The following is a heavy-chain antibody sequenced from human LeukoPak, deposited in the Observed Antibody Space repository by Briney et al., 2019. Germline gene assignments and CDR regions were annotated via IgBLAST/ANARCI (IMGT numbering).Heavy chain of an antibody. CDR1: GGSISSFF. D-gene: IGHD4-17*01. CDR3: ARSRGGYGDYGSWFDP. V-gene: IGHV4-59*01. Sequence: SETLSLTCTVSGGSISSFFWSWIRQPPGKGLEWIGYIHYTGSTKDNPSLKSRLTTSVDTSKNQFSLRLSSVTAADTAVYYCARSRGGYGDYGSWFDPWGQGSLVTGSS. CDR2: IHYTGST. J-gene: IGHJ5*02.